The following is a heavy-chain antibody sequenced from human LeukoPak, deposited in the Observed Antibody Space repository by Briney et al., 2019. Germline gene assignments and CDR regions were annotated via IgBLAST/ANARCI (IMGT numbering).Heavy chain of an antibody. CDR1: GFTFSSYA. CDR2: IIGSGDST. D-gene: IGHD6-19*01. J-gene: IGHJ4*02. CDR3: AKRSSAWFFDY. Sequence: PGGSLRLSCAASGFTFSSYAMSWVRQARGKGLEWVSVIIGSGDSTYYADSVKGRFTISRDNSKSTLYLQMNSLRAEDTAVYYCAKRSSAWFFDYWGQGTLVTVSS. V-gene: IGHV3-23*01.